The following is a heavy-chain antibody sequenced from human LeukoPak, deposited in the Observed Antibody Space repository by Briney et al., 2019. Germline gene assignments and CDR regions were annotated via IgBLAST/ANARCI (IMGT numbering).Heavy chain of an antibody. Sequence: SETLSLTCTVSGGSISSYYWSWIRQPPGKGLEWIGYIYYSGSTNYNPSLKSRVTISVDTSKNQFSLKLSSVTAADTAVYYRARFFMGPYCSGGSCYSDAFDIWGQGTMVTVSS. CDR1: GGSISSYY. V-gene: IGHV4-59*01. CDR3: ARFFMGPYCSGGSCYSDAFDI. J-gene: IGHJ3*02. CDR2: IYYSGST. D-gene: IGHD2-15*01.